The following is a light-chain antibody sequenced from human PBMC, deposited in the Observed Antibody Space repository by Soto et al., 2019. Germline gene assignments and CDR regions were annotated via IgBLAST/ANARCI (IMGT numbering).Light chain of an antibody. Sequence: QSALTQPPSVSGSPGQSVPISCTRTSSDVGSYNRVSWYQQPPGTAPKLMIYDVSDRPSGVPDRFSGSKSGNTASLTISGLQAEDEADYYCSSYTRSSTYVFGTGTRSPS. V-gene: IGLV2-18*02. CDR1: SSDVGSYNR. CDR3: SSYTRSSTYV. J-gene: IGLJ1*01. CDR2: DVS.